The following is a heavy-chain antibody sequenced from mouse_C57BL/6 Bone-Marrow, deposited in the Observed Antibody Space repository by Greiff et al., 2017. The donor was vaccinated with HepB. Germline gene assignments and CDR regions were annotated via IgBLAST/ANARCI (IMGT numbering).Heavy chain of an antibody. D-gene: IGHD2-5*01. CDR1: GYTFTDYY. V-gene: IGHV1-19*01. J-gene: IGHJ2*01. Sequence: EVQLQQSGPVLVKPGASVKMSCKASGYTFTDYYMNWVKQSHGKSLEWIGVINPYNGGTSYNQKFKGKATLTVDKSTSTAYMELYSLTSEDSAVYDSARGAYCSNIDYWGQGTTLTVSS. CDR2: INPYNGGT. CDR3: ARGAYCSNIDY.